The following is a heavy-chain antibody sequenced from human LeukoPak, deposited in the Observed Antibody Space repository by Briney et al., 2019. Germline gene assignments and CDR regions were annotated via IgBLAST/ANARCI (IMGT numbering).Heavy chain of an antibody. J-gene: IGHJ4*02. CDR1: GYSFTNYW. V-gene: IGHV5-51*01. CDR3: ARRGNVWTGPGY. CDR2: IYPGDSDA. Sequence: GESLKISWKGSGYSFTNYWIGWVRQMPGKGLECMGLIYPGDSDARYSPSFQGQVTISVDKSISTAYLQWSSLKASDAAMYYCARRGNVWTGPGYWGQGTLVTVSS. D-gene: IGHD1-1*01.